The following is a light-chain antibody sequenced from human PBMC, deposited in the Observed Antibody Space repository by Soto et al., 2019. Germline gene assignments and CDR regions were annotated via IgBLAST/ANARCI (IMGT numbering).Light chain of an antibody. V-gene: IGKV3-20*01. J-gene: IGKJ2*01. CDR1: LNFSSSY. Sequence: DIVLTQSPGTLSLSPGDRDTLSCGASLNFSSSYLTWYQQKPGQAPRLLIYGATSRATGIPDRFSGSGSGTDFTLTVSRLEPEDCAVYYCQQYGTSPPRYTFGQGTKLEIK. CDR2: GAT. CDR3: QQYGTSPPRYT.